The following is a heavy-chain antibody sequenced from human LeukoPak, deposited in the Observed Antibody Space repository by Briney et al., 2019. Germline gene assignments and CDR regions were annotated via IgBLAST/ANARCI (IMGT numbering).Heavy chain of an antibody. CDR2: ISYDGSNK. Sequence: GGSLRLSCAASGFTFSSFGMHWVRQAPGKGLECVAVISYDGSNKYYADSVRGRFTISRDNSEDTLYLQMNSLRVEDTAVYYCAKVGVGQQLVRSYFDYWGQGTLVTVSS. V-gene: IGHV3-30*18. CDR1: GFTFSSFG. CDR3: AKVGVGQQLVRSYFDY. D-gene: IGHD6-13*01. J-gene: IGHJ4*02.